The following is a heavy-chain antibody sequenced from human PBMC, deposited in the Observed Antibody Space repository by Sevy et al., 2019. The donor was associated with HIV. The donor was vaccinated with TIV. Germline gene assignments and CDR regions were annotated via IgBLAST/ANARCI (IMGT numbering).Heavy chain of an antibody. CDR1: GFTFSSSG. CDR3: AKFSSAWSLDH. Sequence: GGSLRLSCAASGFTFSSSGMTWVRQAPGKGLERVSGISNTGGSTYYAYSVKGRFTISRDNSKNTLYLQMNSLRAEDTAVYYCAKFSSAWSLDHWGQGILVTVSS. CDR2: ISNTGGST. V-gene: IGHV3-23*01. J-gene: IGHJ4*02. D-gene: IGHD6-19*01.